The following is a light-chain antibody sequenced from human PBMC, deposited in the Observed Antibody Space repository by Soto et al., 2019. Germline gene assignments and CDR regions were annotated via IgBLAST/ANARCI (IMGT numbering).Light chain of an antibody. Sequence: QSALTQPPSASGSPGQSVTISCTGTSSDVGGYNFVSWYQQHPGKAPKLMIYEVSERPSGVPDRFSGSKSGNTASLTVSGLQAEDEADYYFSSYARSNIVVFGGGTKVTVL. V-gene: IGLV2-8*01. CDR1: SSDVGGYNF. J-gene: IGLJ2*01. CDR3: SSYARSNIVV. CDR2: EVS.